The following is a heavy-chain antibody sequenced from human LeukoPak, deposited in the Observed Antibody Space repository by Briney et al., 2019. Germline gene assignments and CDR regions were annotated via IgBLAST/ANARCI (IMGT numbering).Heavy chain of an antibody. CDR1: GYTFTGYY. D-gene: IGHD3-10*01. CDR2: INPNSGGT. CDR3: ARDLRFGELLYPY. Sequence: GVSVKVSCKASGYTFTGYYMHWVRQAPGQGLEWMGWINPNSGGTNYAQKFQGRVTMTRDTSISTAYMELSRLRSDDTAVYYCARDLRFGELLYPYWGQGTLVTVSS. V-gene: IGHV1-2*02. J-gene: IGHJ4*02.